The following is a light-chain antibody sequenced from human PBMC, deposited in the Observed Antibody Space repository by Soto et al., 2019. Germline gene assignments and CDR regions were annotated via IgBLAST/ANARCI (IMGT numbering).Light chain of an antibody. CDR3: SSYKSSSTYV. Sequence: QSALTQPASVSGSPGQSITISCTGTSSDVGGYNYVSWYQQHPGKAPKVMIYEVTNRPSGVSNRFSGSKSGSTASLTISGLQDEEEPDYYCSSYKSSSTYVFGTGTKVTV. CDR1: SSDVGGYNY. V-gene: IGLV2-14*01. CDR2: EVT. J-gene: IGLJ1*01.